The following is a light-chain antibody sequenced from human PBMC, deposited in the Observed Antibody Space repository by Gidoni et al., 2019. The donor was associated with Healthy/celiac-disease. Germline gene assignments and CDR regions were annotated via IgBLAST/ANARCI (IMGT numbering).Light chain of an antibody. V-gene: IGLV1-40*01. J-gene: IGLJ1*01. CDR2: GNS. CDR3: QSYDSSLSGSV. CDR1: IGAGYD. Sequence: QSVLTQPPSVSGAPGQRVTISNIGAGYDVHWYQQLPGTAPKLLIYGNSNRPSGVPDRFSGSKSGTSASLAITGLQAEDEADYYCQSYDSSLSGSVFGTGTKVTVL.